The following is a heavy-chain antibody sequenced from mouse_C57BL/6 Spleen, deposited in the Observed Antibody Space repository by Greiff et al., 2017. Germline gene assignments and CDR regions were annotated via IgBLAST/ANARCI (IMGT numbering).Heavy chain of an antibody. CDR1: GYAFSRYW. Sequence: QVQLQQSGAELVKPGASVKISCKASGYAFSRYWMNWVKQRPGKGLEWIGQIYPGDGDTNYNGKFKGKATLTADKSSSTAYMQLSSLTSEDSAVYFCARRDWDYVDYWGQGTTLTVSS. J-gene: IGHJ2*01. D-gene: IGHD4-1*01. CDR2: IYPGDGDT. V-gene: IGHV1-80*01. CDR3: ARRDWDYVDY.